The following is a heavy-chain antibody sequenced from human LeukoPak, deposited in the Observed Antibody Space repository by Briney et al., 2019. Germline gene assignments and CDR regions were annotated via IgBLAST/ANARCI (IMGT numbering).Heavy chain of an antibody. V-gene: IGHV1-69*05. CDR2: IIPIFGST. CDR1: GDIFNSYS. D-gene: IGHD1-26*01. Sequence: SVKVSCNASGDIFNSYSVSWVRQAPGQGLEWMGGIIPIFGSTNYAQKFQGRVTITTDQSTRTAYMELNRLSSDDTAVHYCARVGRSRGSLPNSYYYMDVWGKGTTVTVSS. J-gene: IGHJ6*03. CDR3: ARVGRSRGSLPNSYYYMDV.